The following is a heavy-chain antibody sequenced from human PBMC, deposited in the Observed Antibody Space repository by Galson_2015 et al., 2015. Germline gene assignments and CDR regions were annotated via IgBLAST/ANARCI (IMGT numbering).Heavy chain of an antibody. Sequence: SLRLSCAASGFTFSSYAMHWVRQAPGKGLEWVAVISYDGSNKYYADSVKGRFTISRDNSKNTLYLQMNSLRAEDTAVYYCARDQHIAAAGTELDYWGQGTLVTVSS. D-gene: IGHD6-13*01. V-gene: IGHV3-30-3*01. CDR2: ISYDGSNK. CDR3: ARDQHIAAAGTELDY. CDR1: GFTFSSYA. J-gene: IGHJ4*02.